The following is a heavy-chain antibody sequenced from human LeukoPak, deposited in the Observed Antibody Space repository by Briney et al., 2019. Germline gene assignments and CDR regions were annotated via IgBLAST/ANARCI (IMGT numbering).Heavy chain of an antibody. CDR2: ISYSDGRT. Sequence: PGGSLRLSCAASGLAFTKYAMSWVRQAPGKGLGWVSSISYSDGRTYYADSVKGRYTISRDNSKSALYLQMNSLRAEDTAVYYCARPTDYYYDSSGRDAFDIWGQGTMVTVSS. J-gene: IGHJ3*02. CDR1: GLAFTKYA. V-gene: IGHV3-23*01. CDR3: ARPTDYYYDSSGRDAFDI. D-gene: IGHD3-22*01.